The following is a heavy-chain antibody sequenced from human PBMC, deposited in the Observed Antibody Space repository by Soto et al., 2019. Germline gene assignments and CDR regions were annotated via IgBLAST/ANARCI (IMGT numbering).Heavy chain of an antibody. CDR3: VRSFGWYAIDS. Sequence: QVLLQESGPGLVQPSGTLSLSCAVSGVSISSNYYWGWVRQSPGKGLEWLGDISHIGSVNYSPSLMSRVTTSMDRSETQFYLKLNSVTAEDTAVYYCVRSFGWYAIDSRGQGTLVIVSS. D-gene: IGHD6-19*01. V-gene: IGHV4-4*02. J-gene: IGHJ4*02. CDR1: GVSISSNYY. CDR2: ISHIGSV.